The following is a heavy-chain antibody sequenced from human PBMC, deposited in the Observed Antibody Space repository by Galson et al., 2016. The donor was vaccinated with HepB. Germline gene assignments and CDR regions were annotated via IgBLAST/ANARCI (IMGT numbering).Heavy chain of an antibody. Sequence: SETLSLTCAVYGGSFSGYYWSWIRQPPGKGLEWIGEINHSGSTNYNPSLTSRVTIPVDTSKNQFSLKLSSVTAADTAGYYCARGDNPDYGAHASAYYYMDVWGKGTTVTVSS. D-gene: IGHD4-17*01. V-gene: IGHV4-34*01. J-gene: IGHJ6*03. CDR2: INHSGST. CDR1: GGSFSGYY. CDR3: ARGDNPDYGAHASAYYYMDV.